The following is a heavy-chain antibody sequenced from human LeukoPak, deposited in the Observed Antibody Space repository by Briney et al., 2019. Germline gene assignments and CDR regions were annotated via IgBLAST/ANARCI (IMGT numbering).Heavy chain of an antibody. CDR1: GYTFTSYY. V-gene: IGHV1-46*01. D-gene: IGHD6-19*01. J-gene: IGHJ3*02. CDR2: INPSGGST. CDR3: ARADSSGWRDAFDI. Sequence: ASVKVSCKASGYTFTSYYMHWVRQAPGQGLEWMGIINPSGGSTSYAQKFQGRVTITADGSTSTAYMELSSLRSEDTAVYYCARADSSGWRDAFDIWGQGTMVTVSS.